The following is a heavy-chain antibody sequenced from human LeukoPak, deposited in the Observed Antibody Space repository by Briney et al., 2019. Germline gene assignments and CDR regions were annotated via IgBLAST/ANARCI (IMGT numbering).Heavy chain of an antibody. CDR2: ISGSGGST. D-gene: IGHD3-22*01. V-gene: IGHV3-23*01. CDR1: GFTFSSYA. Sequence: GGSLRLSCAASGFTFSSYAMSWARQAPGKGLEWVSAISGSGGSTYYADSVKGRFTISRDNSKNTLYLQMNSLRAEDTAVYYCAKGLVGYYDSSGYYYVDYFDYWGQGTLVTVSS. J-gene: IGHJ4*02. CDR3: AKGLVGYYDSSGYYYVDYFDY.